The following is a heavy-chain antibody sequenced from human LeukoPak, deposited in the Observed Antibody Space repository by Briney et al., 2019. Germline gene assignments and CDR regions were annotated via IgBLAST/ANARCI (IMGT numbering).Heavy chain of an antibody. CDR3: ARDARGGWNDY. CDR2: VREDGSEK. CDR1: GFTFSNHW. V-gene: IGHV3-7*03. D-gene: IGHD1-1*01. J-gene: IGHJ4*02. Sequence: GGSLRLSCAASGFTFSNHWMSWVRQAPGKGLEWVANVREDGSEKKYVDSVKGRFTISRDNAKNSVYLQMNSLRVEDTALYYCARDARGGWNDYWGQGTLVTVSS.